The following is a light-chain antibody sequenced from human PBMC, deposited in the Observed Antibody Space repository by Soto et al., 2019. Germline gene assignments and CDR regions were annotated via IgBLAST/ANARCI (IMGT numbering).Light chain of an antibody. V-gene: IGLV1-47*01. CDR3: AAWDDSLSAVV. CDR1: SSNIGSNY. J-gene: IGLJ2*01. CDR2: RND. Sequence: QSVLTQPPSASGTPGQRVTISCSGSSSNIGSNYGYWYQQLPGSAPKLLIYRNDQRPSGVPDRFSGSKSGTSASLAISGPRSEDEADYYCAAWDDSLSAVVFGGGTKVTVL.